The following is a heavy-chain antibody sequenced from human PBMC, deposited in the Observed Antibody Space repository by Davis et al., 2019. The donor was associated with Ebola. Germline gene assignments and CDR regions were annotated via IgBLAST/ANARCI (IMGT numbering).Heavy chain of an antibody. CDR2: ISSSSSYI. J-gene: IGHJ4*02. Sequence: GESLKISCAASVFTFSSYSMNWVRQAPGKGLEWVSSISSSSSYIYYADSVKGRFTISRDNAKNSLYLQMNSLRAEDTAVYYCARDNYDYIWGSYRYYFDYWGQGTLVTVSS. CDR3: ARDNYDYIWGSYRYYFDY. D-gene: IGHD3-16*02. CDR1: VFTFSSYS. V-gene: IGHV3-21*01.